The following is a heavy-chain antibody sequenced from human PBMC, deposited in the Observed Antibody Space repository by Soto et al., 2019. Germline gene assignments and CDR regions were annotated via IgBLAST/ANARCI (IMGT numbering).Heavy chain of an antibody. D-gene: IGHD5-18*01. Sequence: ETLSLTCTVSGGSINTYYWSWIRQPPGKGLEWIGYIYYSGNTYYNPSLKSRVAISVDNAKNSLYLQMNSLRPEDTALYYCVRSKGGYSYGTPFDYWGQGTLVTVSS. CDR3: VRSKGGYSYGTPFDY. CDR1: GGSINTYY. J-gene: IGHJ4*02. CDR2: IYYSGNT. V-gene: IGHV4-59*01.